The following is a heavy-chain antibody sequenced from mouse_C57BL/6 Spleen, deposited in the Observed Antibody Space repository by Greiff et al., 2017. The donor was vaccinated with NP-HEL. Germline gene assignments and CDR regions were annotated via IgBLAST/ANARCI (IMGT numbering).Heavy chain of an antibody. V-gene: IGHV5-17*01. CDR1: GFTFSDYG. CDR2: ISSGSSTI. Sequence: EVHLVESGGGLVKPGGSLKLSCAASGFTFSDYGMHWVRQAPEKGLEWVAYISSGSSTIYYADTVKGRFTISRDNAKNTLFLQMTSLRSEDTAMYYCARRGSTTVVEGYYAMDYWGQGTSVTVSS. J-gene: IGHJ4*01. D-gene: IGHD1-1*01. CDR3: ARRGSTTVVEGYYAMDY.